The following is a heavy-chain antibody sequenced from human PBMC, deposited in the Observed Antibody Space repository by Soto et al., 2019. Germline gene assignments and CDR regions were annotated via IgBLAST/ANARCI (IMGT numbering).Heavy chain of an antibody. J-gene: IGHJ4*02. CDR1: GFTFSNYA. CDR3: AKAPDRYLKSGTNSNYYFDY. V-gene: IGHV3-23*01. Sequence: EVQLLESGGGMVHSGGSLRLSCAASGFTFSNYAMNWVRQAPGKGLEWVSAISGSGGSIYYADSVNGRFTISRDNSKNTLFLQMSSLRAEDTAIYYCAKAPDRYLKSGTNSNYYFDYWGQGTLVTVSS. CDR2: ISGSGGSI. D-gene: IGHD4-4*01.